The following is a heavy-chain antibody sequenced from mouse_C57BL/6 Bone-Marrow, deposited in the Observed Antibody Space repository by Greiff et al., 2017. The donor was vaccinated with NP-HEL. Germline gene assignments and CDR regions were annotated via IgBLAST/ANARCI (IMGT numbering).Heavy chain of an antibody. J-gene: IGHJ1*03. Sequence: VMLVESGPGLVQPSQSLSMTCTVSGFSLTTSGIHWVRQSPGKGLEWLGVIWRGGSTDYNAAFMSRLSITKDNSKSQVFFKMNSLQADDTAIYYCAKTGDYDGVWYFDVWGTGTTVTVSS. CDR1: GFSLTTSG. CDR2: IWRGGST. D-gene: IGHD2-4*01. V-gene: IGHV2-5*01. CDR3: AKTGDYDGVWYFDV.